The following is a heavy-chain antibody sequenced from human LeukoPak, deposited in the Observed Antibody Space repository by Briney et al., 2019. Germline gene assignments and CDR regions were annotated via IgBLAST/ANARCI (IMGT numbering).Heavy chain of an antibody. Sequence: SETLSLTCTVSGGSISSNTCYWGWIRQPPGKGLEWIGTICSSGSTYYNPSLKSRLTISVDTSKNQFSLKLSSVTAADTAVYYCARVEQWGINDYWGQGTLVTVSS. CDR3: ARVEQWGINDY. D-gene: IGHD6-19*01. CDR1: GGSISSNTCY. J-gene: IGHJ4*02. V-gene: IGHV4-39*01. CDR2: ICSSGST.